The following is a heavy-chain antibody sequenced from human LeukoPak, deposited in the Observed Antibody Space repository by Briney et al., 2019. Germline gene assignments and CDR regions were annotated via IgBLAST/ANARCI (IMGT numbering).Heavy chain of an antibody. D-gene: IGHD3-3*01. CDR3: ASQYYDFSYYMDV. J-gene: IGHJ6*03. CDR2: IKEDGSEI. V-gene: IGHV3-7*01. CDR1: GFNFNSYR. Sequence: GGSLRLSCAASGFNFNSYRMTWVRQAPGKGLEWVAIIKEDGSEIYYLESVRGRLTISRDNAKNSLYLQMNSLRDEDTAVYYCASQYYDFSYYMDVWGKGTTVTVSS.